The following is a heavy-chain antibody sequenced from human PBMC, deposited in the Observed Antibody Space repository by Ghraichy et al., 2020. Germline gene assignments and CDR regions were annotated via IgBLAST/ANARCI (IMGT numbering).Heavy chain of an antibody. CDR3: ARVGAVSRAFDY. Sequence: SETLSLTCIVSGGSINTYYWSWIRQPPGKGLEWIGFIYSSGTTYYNPSLRSRVSISVDMSANQFSLRLSSVTAADTAVYFCARVGAVSRAFDYWGQGTLVTVSP. CDR1: GGSINTYY. D-gene: IGHD1-26*01. V-gene: IGHV4-59*01. CDR2: IYSSGTT. J-gene: IGHJ4*02.